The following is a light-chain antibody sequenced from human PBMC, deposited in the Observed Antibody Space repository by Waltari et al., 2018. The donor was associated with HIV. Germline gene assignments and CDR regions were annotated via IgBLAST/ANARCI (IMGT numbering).Light chain of an antibody. V-gene: IGLV1-40*01. CDR1: SSNIGAGYD. CDR2: GNS. Sequence: QSVLTQPPSVSGAPGQMVTISCTGSSSNIGAGYDVHWYQQLPGTAPKLLIYGNSDRPSGVPDRFSGSKSGTSASLAITGLQAEDEADYYCQSYDSSLSGSVFGGGTNLTVL. CDR3: QSYDSSLSGSV. J-gene: IGLJ3*02.